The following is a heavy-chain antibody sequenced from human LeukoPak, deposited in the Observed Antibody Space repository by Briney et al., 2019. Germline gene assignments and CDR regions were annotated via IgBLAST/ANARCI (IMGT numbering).Heavy chain of an antibody. CDR3: ARVFTYDSSGSY. V-gene: IGHV3-30*02. CDR2: IRYDGSNK. J-gene: IGHJ4*02. Sequence: GGSLRLSCAASGFTFSSYAMSWVRQAPGKGLEWVAFIRYDGSNKYFADSLKGRFTISRDNSKNTLYLQMNSLRAEDTAVYYCARVFTYDSSGSYWGQGTLVTVSS. CDR1: GFTFSSYA. D-gene: IGHD3-22*01.